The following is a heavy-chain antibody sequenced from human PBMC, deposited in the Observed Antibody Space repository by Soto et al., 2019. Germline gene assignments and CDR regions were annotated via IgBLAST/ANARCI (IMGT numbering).Heavy chain of an antibody. D-gene: IGHD3-16*01. V-gene: IGHV1-18*01. Sequence: QVQLVQSGPEVKKPGASVNVSCKASAYSYTSYGISWVRQAPGQGLEWMGWISAYNGQTNYAQKFRGRVTFTTDASTSTVFMQLRSLRSDDTAMYYCARDGRKELWAEGLNAMDVWGQGTTVTV. CDR1: AYSYTSYG. J-gene: IGHJ6*02. CDR2: ISAYNGQT. CDR3: ARDGRKELWAEGLNAMDV.